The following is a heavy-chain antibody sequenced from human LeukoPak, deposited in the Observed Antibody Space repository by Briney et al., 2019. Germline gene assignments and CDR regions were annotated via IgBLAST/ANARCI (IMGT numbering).Heavy chain of an antibody. D-gene: IGHD6-19*01. V-gene: IGHV4-39*07. Sequence: SETLSLTCTVSGGSISSSSYYWGWIRQPPGKGLEWIGETNHSGSTNYNPSLKSRVTISVDTSKNQFSLKLSSVTAADTAVYYCARESRRARSVDYWGQGTLVTVSS. CDR1: GGSISSSSYY. J-gene: IGHJ4*02. CDR3: ARESRRARSVDY. CDR2: TNHSGST.